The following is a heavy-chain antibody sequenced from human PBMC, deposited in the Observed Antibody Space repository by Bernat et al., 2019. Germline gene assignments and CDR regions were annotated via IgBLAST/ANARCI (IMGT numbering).Heavy chain of an antibody. Sequence: VQLVESGGGVVQPGVSLRLSCAPSGFTFSSYAMHWVRQAPGKGLEWVAVITYDGSHTYYADSVKGRFTISRDDSKNTLHLQMNSLRAEDTAVYYCARSPWRELVVAPVGYWGQGTLVTVSS. CDR1: GFTFSSYA. V-gene: IGHV3-30*01. CDR3: ARSPWRELVVAPVGY. J-gene: IGHJ4*02. CDR2: ITYDGSHT. D-gene: IGHD2-15*01.